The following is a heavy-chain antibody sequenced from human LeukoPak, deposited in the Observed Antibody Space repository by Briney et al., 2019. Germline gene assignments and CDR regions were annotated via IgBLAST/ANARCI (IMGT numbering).Heavy chain of an antibody. D-gene: IGHD3-10*01. J-gene: IGHJ4*02. Sequence: SETLSLTCTVSGGSISSSSYYWGWIRQPPGKGLEWIGSIYYSGSTYYNPSLKSRVTISVDTSKNQFSLKLSSVTAADTAVYYCARGHTYLWFGELFTWGQGTLVTVSS. V-gene: IGHV4-39*01. CDR3: ARGHTYLWFGELFT. CDR2: IYYSGST. CDR1: GGSISSSSYY.